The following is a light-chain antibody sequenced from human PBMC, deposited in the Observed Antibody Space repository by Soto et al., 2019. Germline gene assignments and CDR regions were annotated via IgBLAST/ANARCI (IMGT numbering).Light chain of an antibody. CDR2: SNN. CDR1: SXNIGGTNY. V-gene: IGLV1-47*02. J-gene: IGLJ2*01. Sequence: QSVLTQPPSASGTPGQKVFISCSGSSXNIGGTNYAYWYQQLPGAAPKLLMHSNNLRPSGVPERISGSKFGTAASLAISGLRSEDEAVYYCASWDDRLGAVIFGGGTKVTGL. CDR3: ASWDDRLGAVI.